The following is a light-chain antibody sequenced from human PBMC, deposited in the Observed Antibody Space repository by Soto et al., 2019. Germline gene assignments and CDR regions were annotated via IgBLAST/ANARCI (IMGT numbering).Light chain of an antibody. CDR2: DAS. CDR1: QSVNSY. Sequence: EIVLTQSPGTLSLSPGERATLSCRASQSVNSYLAWYQHKPGQSPRLLIYDASIRATGIPARFSGSGSGTDFTLTISSLEPEDFAVYYCQQRSNWITFGGGTKVEIK. J-gene: IGKJ4*01. V-gene: IGKV3-11*01. CDR3: QQRSNWIT.